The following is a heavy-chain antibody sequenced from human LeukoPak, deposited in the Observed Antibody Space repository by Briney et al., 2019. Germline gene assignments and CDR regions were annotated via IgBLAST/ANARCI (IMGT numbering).Heavy chain of an antibody. V-gene: IGHV1-46*01. D-gene: IGHD3-16*02. CDR3: ARDGMITFGGVIVIPLYNWFDP. J-gene: IGHJ5*02. Sequence: ASVKVSCKASGGTFSSYAISWVRQAPGQGLEWMGIINPSGGSTSYAQKFQGRVTMTRDTSTSTVYMELSSLRSEDTAVYYCARDGMITFGGVIVIPLYNWFDPWGQGTLVTVSS. CDR1: GGTFSSYA. CDR2: INPSGGST.